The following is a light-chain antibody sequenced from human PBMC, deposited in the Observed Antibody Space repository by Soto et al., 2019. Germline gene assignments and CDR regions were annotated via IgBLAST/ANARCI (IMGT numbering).Light chain of an antibody. J-gene: IGLJ1*01. Sequence: QSVLTQPPSASGTAGQRVAISCSGSSSNIGSNTVNWYQQFPETAPKLLIYSNNQRPSGVPDRFSGSKSGTSASLAISGLQSEDEADYYCAAWDDSLNGFYVFGTGTKVTVL. V-gene: IGLV1-44*01. CDR2: SNN. CDR1: SSNIGSNT. CDR3: AAWDDSLNGFYV.